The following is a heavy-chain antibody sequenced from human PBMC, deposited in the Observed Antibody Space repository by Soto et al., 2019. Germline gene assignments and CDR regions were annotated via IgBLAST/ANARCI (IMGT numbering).Heavy chain of an antibody. CDR3: ARLTTVTTGGYYYYYGMGV. D-gene: IGHD4-17*01. CDR1: GGSISSYY. CDR2: IYYSGST. V-gene: IGHV4-59*01. Sequence: SETLSLTCTVSGGSISSYYWSWIRQPPGKGLEWIGYIYYSGSTNYNPSLKSRVTISVDTSKNQFSLKLSSVTAADTFVYYCARLTTVTTGGYYYYYGMGVWRQGTTVT. J-gene: IGHJ6*02.